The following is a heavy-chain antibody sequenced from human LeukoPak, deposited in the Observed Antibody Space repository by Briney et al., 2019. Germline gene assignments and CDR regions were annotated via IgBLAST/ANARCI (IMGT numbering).Heavy chain of an antibody. CDR3: ATGLPLYYYDSSGYPGWFDY. CDR1: GYTFTGYY. V-gene: IGHV1-2*02. D-gene: IGHD3-22*01. J-gene: IGHJ4*02. Sequence: ASVKVSCKASGYTFTGYYMHWVRQAPGQGLEWMGWINPNSGGTNYAQKFQGRVTMTEDTSTDTAYMELSSLRSEDTAVYYCATGLPLYYYDSSGYPGWFDYWGQGTLVTVSS. CDR2: INPNSGGT.